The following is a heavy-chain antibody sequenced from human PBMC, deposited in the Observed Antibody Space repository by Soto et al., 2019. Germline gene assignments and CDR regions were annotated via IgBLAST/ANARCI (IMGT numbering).Heavy chain of an antibody. J-gene: IGHJ4*02. CDR2: MSGSSSTT. CDR1: GLTFSNYA. V-gene: IGHV3-23*01. Sequence: PGGSLRLSCATSGLTFSNYAMSWVRQAPGGGLEWVSSMSGSSSTTYYADSVRGRFTISRDRSKIILYLQMSSLRAGDTALYYCAKNQVRELPRVIDFWGQGTLGTVSS. CDR3: AKNQVRELPRVIDF. D-gene: IGHD1-7*01.